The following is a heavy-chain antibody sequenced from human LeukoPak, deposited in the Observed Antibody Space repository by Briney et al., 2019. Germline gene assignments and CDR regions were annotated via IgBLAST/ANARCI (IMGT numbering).Heavy chain of an antibody. V-gene: IGHV4-34*01. J-gene: IGHJ4*02. CDR1: GGSFSGYY. CDR3: ARASSARYSNYVRGLLDY. Sequence: SETLSLTCAVYGGSFSGYYWSWIRQPPGKGLEWIGEINHSGSTNYNPSLKSRVTISVDTSKNQFSLKLSSVTAADTAVYYCARASSARYSNYVRGLLDYWGQGTLVTVSS. CDR2: INHSGST. D-gene: IGHD4-11*01.